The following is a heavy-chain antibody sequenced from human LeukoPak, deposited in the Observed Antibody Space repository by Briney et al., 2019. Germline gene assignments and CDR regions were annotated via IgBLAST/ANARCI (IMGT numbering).Heavy chain of an antibody. V-gene: IGHV3-21*01. Sequence: GRSLRLSCAASGFTFSSYSMNWVRQAPGKGLEWVSSISSSSSYIYYADSVKGRFTISRDNAKNSLYLQMNSLRAEDTAVYYCARETCGGDCSTYGMDVWGQGTTVTVSS. CDR3: ARETCGGDCSTYGMDV. CDR1: GFTFSSYS. CDR2: ISSSSSYI. J-gene: IGHJ6*02. D-gene: IGHD2-21*02.